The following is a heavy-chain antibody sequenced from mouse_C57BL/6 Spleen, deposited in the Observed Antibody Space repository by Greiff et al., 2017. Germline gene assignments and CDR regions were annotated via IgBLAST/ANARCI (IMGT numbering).Heavy chain of an antibody. Sequence: EVQLVESGGDLVKPGGSLKLSCAASGFTFSSYGMSWVRQTPDKRLEWVATISSGGSYTYYPDSVKGRFTISRDNAKNTLYLQMSSLKSEDTAMYYCACITTVVATPFAYWGQGTLVTVSA. D-gene: IGHD1-1*01. V-gene: IGHV5-6*01. CDR2: ISSGGSYT. CDR1: GFTFSSYG. CDR3: ACITTVVATPFAY. J-gene: IGHJ3*01.